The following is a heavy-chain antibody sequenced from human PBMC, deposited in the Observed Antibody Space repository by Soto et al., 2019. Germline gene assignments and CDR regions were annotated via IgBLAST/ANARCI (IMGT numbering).Heavy chain of an antibody. CDR3: VRDRLTVTGTKCFDY. D-gene: IGHD4-17*01. Sequence: QVQLVQSGAEVKKPGASVKVSCKPSGYSYTTFGISWVRQAPGQGLEWMGWMNSNSGKTDYAQKIQGRVTMTTDTFTRTAYMDLRSLTSDDTAVYFCVRDRLTVTGTKCFDYWGQGTLVTVSS. V-gene: IGHV1-18*01. J-gene: IGHJ4*02. CDR2: MNSNSGKT. CDR1: GYSYTTFG.